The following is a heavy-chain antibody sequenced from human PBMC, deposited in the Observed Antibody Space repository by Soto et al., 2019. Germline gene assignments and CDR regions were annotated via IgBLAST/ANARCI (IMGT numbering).Heavy chain of an antibody. D-gene: IGHD1-1*01. CDR1: GFTVSSYG. Sequence: QVQLVESGGGVVQPGGSLRLSCAASGFTVSSYGMHWVRQAPGKGLEWVAVISYDGSNKYYADSVKGRFTTSGDNTKNPLYLQMNSRRAEDTAVYYGAEERSTVLSPWYSYYMDVWGKGTTVTVSS. V-gene: IGHV3-30*18. CDR2: ISYDGSNK. CDR3: AEERSTVLSPWYSYYMDV. J-gene: IGHJ6*03.